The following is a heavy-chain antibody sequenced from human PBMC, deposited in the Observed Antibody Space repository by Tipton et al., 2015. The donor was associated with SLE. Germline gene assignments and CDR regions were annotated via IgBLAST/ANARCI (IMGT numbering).Heavy chain of an antibody. CDR1: GGSFSAYY. V-gene: IGHV4-34*01. CDR2: INHSGST. D-gene: IGHD4-23*01. CDR3: ARAPTAAVTHFDF. Sequence: GLVKPSETLSLTCAVYGGSFSAYYWNWLRQTPGKGLEWIGEINHSGSTNYNPSLKSRVIMSVDMSSNQFYLNLTSVTAADTAVYYCARAPTAAVTHFDFWGQGTLVTASS. J-gene: IGHJ4*02.